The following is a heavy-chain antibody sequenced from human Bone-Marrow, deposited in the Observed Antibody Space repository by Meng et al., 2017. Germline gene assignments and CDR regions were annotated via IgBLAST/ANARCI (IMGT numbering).Heavy chain of an antibody. V-gene: IGHV4-31*03. CDR2: IHYSGST. CDR1: CCSISSGTYY. CDR3: ARYVFDSSSLYSNWFDP. D-gene: IGHD3-22*01. Sequence: QVQLHESGPGLVKPSPTLSLTCTVSCCSISSGTYYWGWIRQPPGKGLEWIAYIHYSGSTYYSPSLKSRVTISVDTSKNQLSLKLSSMTAADTAVYYCARYVFDSSSLYSNWFDPWGQGTLVTVSS. J-gene: IGHJ5*02.